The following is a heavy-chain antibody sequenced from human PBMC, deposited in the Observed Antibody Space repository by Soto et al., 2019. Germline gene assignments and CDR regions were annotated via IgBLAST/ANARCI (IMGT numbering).Heavy chain of an antibody. CDR3: ARDLYGGNYALGY. D-gene: IGHD4-4*01. CDR2: INPSGGST. J-gene: IGHJ4*02. CDR1: GYTFTSYY. V-gene: IGHV1-46*01. Sequence: ASVKVSCKASGYTFTSYYMHWVRQAPGQGLEWMGIINPSGGSTSYAQKFQGRVTMTRDTYTSTVYMELSSLRSEETAVYYCARDLYGGNYALGYWGQGTLVTVSS.